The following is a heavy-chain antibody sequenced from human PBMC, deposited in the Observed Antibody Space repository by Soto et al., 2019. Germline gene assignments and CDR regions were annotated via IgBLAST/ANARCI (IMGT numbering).Heavy chain of an antibody. CDR1: GGSFSGYY. Sequence: PSETLSLTCAVYGGSFSGYYWSWIRQPPGKGLEWIGEINHSGSTNYNPSLKSRVTISVDTSKNQFSLKLSSVTAADTAVYYCATDSVNIVATIADWGQGTLVTVSS. D-gene: IGHD5-12*01. J-gene: IGHJ4*02. V-gene: IGHV4-34*01. CDR3: ATDSVNIVATIAD. CDR2: INHSGST.